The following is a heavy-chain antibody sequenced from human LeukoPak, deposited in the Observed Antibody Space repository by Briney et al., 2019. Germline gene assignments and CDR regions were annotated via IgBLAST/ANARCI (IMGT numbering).Heavy chain of an antibody. D-gene: IGHD7-27*01. V-gene: IGHV3-23*01. CDR1: GFTFRSYA. J-gene: IGHJ4*02. Sequence: PGGSLRLSCAASGFTFRSYAMSWVRQAPGKGLEWVSGISGSGSSTYYADSVKGRFTISRDNSKNTLYLQVNSLRAEDTAIYYCAKDSANWGRHYDYWGQGTLVTVSS. CDR2: ISGSGSST. CDR3: AKDSANWGRHYDY.